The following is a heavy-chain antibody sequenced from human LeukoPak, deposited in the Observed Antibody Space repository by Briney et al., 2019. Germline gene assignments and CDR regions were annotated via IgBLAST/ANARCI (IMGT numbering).Heavy chain of an antibody. Sequence: ASVKVSCKVSGYTLTELSMHWVRQAPGKGLEWMGGFDPEDGETIYAQKFQGRVTMTEDTSTDTAYMELSSLRPEDTAVYYCATDLVVAATYPRVYWGQGTLVTVSS. CDR2: FDPEDGET. CDR1: GYTLTELS. J-gene: IGHJ4*02. CDR3: ATDLVVAATYPRVY. V-gene: IGHV1-24*01. D-gene: IGHD2-15*01.